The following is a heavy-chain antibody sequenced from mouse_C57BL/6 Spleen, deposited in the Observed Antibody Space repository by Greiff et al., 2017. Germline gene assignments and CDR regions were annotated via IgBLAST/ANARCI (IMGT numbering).Heavy chain of an antibody. CDR2: ISDGGSYT. J-gene: IGHJ3*01. Sequence: DVQLVESGGGLVKPGGSLKLSCAASGFTFSSYAMSWVRQTPEKRLEWVATISDGGSYTYDPDNVKGRFTISRDNAKNNLYLQMSHLQSEDTAVYYCARDRGNDSNPFAYWGQGTLVTVSA. CDR1: GFTFSSYA. D-gene: IGHD2-5*01. V-gene: IGHV5-4*01. CDR3: ARDRGNDSNPFAY.